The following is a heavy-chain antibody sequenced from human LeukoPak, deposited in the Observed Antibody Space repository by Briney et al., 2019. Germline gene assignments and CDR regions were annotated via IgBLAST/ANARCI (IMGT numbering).Heavy chain of an antibody. D-gene: IGHD6-19*01. CDR1: GGSTSTSRYH. CDR3: ARAGVAGPPPV. J-gene: IGHJ3*01. CDR2: IYYSGTT. V-gene: IGHV4-39*07. Sequence: PSETLSLTCSVSGGSTSTSRYHWGWIRQPPGKGLEWIGSIYYSGTTYYNPSLKSRVSTSVDTSKNQFSLNLSPVTAADTAVYYCARAGVAGPPPVWGQGTMVTVSS.